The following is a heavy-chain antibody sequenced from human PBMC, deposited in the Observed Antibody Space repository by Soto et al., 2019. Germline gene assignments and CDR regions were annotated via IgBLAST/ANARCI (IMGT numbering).Heavy chain of an antibody. V-gene: IGHV1-3*01. CDR3: ARGHLAVVPVASWFYYMDV. CDR1: GYTFTNYA. CDR2: INAGNGNT. D-gene: IGHD2-2*01. J-gene: IGHJ6*03. Sequence: QVQLVQSGAEVEKRGASVKVSCKASGYTFTNYAVHWVRQAPGQRLEWMGWINAGNGNTRFSQNLQGRVTITRDTSARTVYMELSSLRSEDTAVYYCARGHLAVVPVASWFYYMDVWGKGTTVTVSS.